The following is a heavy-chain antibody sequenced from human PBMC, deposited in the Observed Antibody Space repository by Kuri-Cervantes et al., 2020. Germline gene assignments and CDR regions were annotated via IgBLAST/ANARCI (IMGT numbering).Heavy chain of an antibody. CDR2: INPSGGST. V-gene: IGHV1-46*01. J-gene: IGHJ6*02. CDR1: GYTFTSYY. Sequence: ASVKVSCKASGYTFTSYYMHWVRQAPGQGLEWMGIINPSGGSTSYAQKFQGRVTMTRDTSISTAYMELSRLRSDDTAVYYCAREVRLGGAALGGMDVWGQGTTVTVSS. D-gene: IGHD3-16*01. CDR3: AREVRLGGAALGGMDV.